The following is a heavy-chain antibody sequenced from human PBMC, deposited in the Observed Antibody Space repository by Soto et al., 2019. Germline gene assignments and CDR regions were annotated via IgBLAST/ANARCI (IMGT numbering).Heavy chain of an antibody. J-gene: IGHJ4*02. V-gene: IGHV5-10-1*01. Sequence: GESLKISCKGSGYSFTSYWISWVRQMPGKGLEWMGRIDPSDSYTNYSPSFQGHVTISADKSISTAYLQWSSLKASDTAMYYCARQRGDSGLYYYDSSGSSDFDYWGQGTLVTVSS. CDR3: ARQRGDSGLYYYDSSGSSDFDY. D-gene: IGHD3-22*01. CDR1: GYSFTSYW. CDR2: IDPSDSYT.